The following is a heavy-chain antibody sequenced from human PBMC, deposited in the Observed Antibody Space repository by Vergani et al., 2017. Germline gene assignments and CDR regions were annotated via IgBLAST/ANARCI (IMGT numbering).Heavy chain of an antibody. J-gene: IGHJ4*02. CDR1: GGTFSSYA. CDR2: IIPILGTA. V-gene: IGHV1-69*11. CDR3: ARDRGSGSYFGY. D-gene: IGHD3-10*01. Sequence: QVQLVQSGAEVKKPGSSVKVSCKASGGTFSSYAISWVRQAPGQGLEWMGRIIPILGTANYAQKFQGRVTITADESTSTAYMELCSLRSEDTAVYYCARDRGSGSYFGYWGQGTLVTVSS.